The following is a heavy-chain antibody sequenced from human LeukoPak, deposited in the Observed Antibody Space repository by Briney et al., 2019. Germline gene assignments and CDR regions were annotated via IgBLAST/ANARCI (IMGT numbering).Heavy chain of an antibody. V-gene: IGHV1-69*13. CDR3: ASSPTPGSRSGYGMDV. CDR1: GGTFSSYA. J-gene: IGHJ6*04. Sequence: SVKVSCKASGGTFSSYAISWVRQAPGQGREGMGGMIPIFGTSNYAQKFQGRVTITADESTSTAYMELSSLRSEDTAVYYCASSPTPGSRSGYGMDVWGKGTTVTVSS. CDR2: MIPIFGTS. D-gene: IGHD3-3*01.